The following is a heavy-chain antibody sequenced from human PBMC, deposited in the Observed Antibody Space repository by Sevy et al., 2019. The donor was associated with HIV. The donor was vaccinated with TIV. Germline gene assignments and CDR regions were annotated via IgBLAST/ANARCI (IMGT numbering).Heavy chain of an antibody. D-gene: IGHD1-1*01. Sequence: GGCLRLSCTTSGFTFGDYAMNWVRQAPGKGLECVAFLKSKADGGTVDHAASVKGRFTISRDDSKTIAYLQMNDLNTEDTGVYYCTRWKGLQSIFDYWGQGGLATVSS. CDR1: GFTFGDYA. CDR3: TRWKGLQSIFDY. J-gene: IGHJ4*02. CDR2: LKSKADGGTV. V-gene: IGHV3-49*04.